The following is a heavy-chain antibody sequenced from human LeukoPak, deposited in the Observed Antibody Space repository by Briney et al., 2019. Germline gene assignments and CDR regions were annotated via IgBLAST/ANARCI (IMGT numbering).Heavy chain of an antibody. V-gene: IGHV3-30*04. J-gene: IGHJ4*02. Sequence: GGSLRLSCAASGFTISSYAMHWVRQAPGKGLEWVAVISYDGSNKYYADSVKGRFTISRDNSKNTLYLQMNSLRAEDTAVYYCARGWSIAVAAHWGQGTLVTVSS. D-gene: IGHD6-19*01. CDR1: GFTISSYA. CDR2: ISYDGSNK. CDR3: ARGWSIAVAAH.